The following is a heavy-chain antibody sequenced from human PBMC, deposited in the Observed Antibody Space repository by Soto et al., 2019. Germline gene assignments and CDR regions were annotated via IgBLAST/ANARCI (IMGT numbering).Heavy chain of an antibody. V-gene: IGHV1-24*01. CDR2: FDPEDGET. CDR1: GYTLTELS. J-gene: IGHJ4*02. D-gene: IGHD1-26*01. CDR3: SATVGATTRGPFDY. Sequence: RASVKVSCKVSGYTLTELSMHWVRQAPGKGLEWMGGFDPEDGETIYAQKFQGRVTMTEDTSTDTAYMELSSLRSEDTAVYYCSATVGATTRGPFDYWGQGTLVTVSS.